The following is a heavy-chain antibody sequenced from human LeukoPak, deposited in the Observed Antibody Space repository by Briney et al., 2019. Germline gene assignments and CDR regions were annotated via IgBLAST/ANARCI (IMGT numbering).Heavy chain of an antibody. CDR2: ISYGGSNK. V-gene: IGHV3-30*04. D-gene: IGHD4-17*01. CDR1: GFTFNSYT. CDR3: ARDGLSTVTTDDY. J-gene: IGHJ4*02. Sequence: PGRSLRLSCAASGFTFNSYTMHWVRQAPGKGLEWVALISYGGSNKYYADSVKGRFTISRDDSKNTLYLQMSSLRAEDTAVYYCARDGLSTVTTDDYWGQGTLVTVSS.